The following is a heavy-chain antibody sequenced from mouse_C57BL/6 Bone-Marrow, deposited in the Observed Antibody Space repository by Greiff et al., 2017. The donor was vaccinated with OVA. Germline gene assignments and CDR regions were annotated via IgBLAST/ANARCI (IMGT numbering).Heavy chain of an antibody. CDR2: IAPSDSYI. Sequence: QVQLKQPGAELVRPGTSVKLSCKASGYTFTNYWMHWVKQRPGQGLEWIGVIAPSDSYINYNQKFKGRATLTVDTSSSTAYMHLSSLTSEDSAVYYCAHYGSRLYLHYWGQGTSLTGSS. D-gene: IGHD1-1*01. V-gene: IGHV1-59*01. J-gene: IGHJ2*02. CDR3: AHYGSRLYLHY. CDR1: GYTFTNYW.